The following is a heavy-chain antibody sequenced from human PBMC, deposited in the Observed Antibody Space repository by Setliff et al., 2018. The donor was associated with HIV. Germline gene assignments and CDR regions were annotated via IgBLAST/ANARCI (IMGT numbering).Heavy chain of an antibody. CDR2: IRHDGINE. D-gene: IGHD2-15*01. J-gene: IGHJ4*02. V-gene: IGHV3-30*02. CDR1: GFTFSSSW. Sequence: PGGSLRLSCAGSGFTFSSSWMHWVRQAPGKGLEWVTFIRHDGINEDYRDSVKGRFTISRDNSKNTLYLQMNTLRPGDTAVYYCAALAAVFDYWGQGTVVTVSS. CDR3: AALAAVFDY.